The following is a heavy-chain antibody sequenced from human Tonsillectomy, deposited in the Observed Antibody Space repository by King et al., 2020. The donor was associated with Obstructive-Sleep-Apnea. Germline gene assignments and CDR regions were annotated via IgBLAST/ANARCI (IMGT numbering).Heavy chain of an antibody. D-gene: IGHD2-2*01. J-gene: IGHJ5*02. CDR3: TTDGCSSTSCYDNWFDP. V-gene: IGHV3-15*01. Sequence: VQLVESGRGLEKPGGSLRLSCAASGVTFSNAWMSCVRHDPGKGLEWGGGINRKTDGGTTDYDAPLKGRLIILRDVSRNTLHLQMNSLETEDTAVYYCTTDGCSSTSCYDNWFDPWGQGTLVTVSS. CDR1: GVTFSNAW. CDR2: INRKTDGGTT.